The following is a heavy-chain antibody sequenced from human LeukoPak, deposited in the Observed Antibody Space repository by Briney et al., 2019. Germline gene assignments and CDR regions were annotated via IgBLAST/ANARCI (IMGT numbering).Heavy chain of an antibody. CDR2: ISSSRSYI. V-gene: IGHV3-21*01. Sequence: PGGSLRLSCAASGFTFSSYSMNWVRQTPGKGLEWVSSISSSRSYIYYADSVKGRFTISRDNAKNSLYLQMNSLRAEDTAVYYCASGHLGYSSSSVGGFFDYWGQGTLVTVSS. CDR3: ASGHLGYSSSSVGGFFDY. D-gene: IGHD6-6*01. J-gene: IGHJ4*02. CDR1: GFTFSSYS.